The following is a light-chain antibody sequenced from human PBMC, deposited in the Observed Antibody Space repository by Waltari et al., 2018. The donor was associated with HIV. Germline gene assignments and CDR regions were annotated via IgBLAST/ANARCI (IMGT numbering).Light chain of an antibody. V-gene: IGKV1-5*03. CDR2: KAS. J-gene: IGKJ2*01. Sequence: DIQITQSPSTLSASVGDRVTITCRASQSISSWLAWYQQKPGKAPKLLIYKASSLESGVPSRFSGSGSETEFTLTVSSLQPDDFAAYYCQQYYRYPYTFGQGTKLEIK. CDR1: QSISSW. CDR3: QQYYRYPYT.